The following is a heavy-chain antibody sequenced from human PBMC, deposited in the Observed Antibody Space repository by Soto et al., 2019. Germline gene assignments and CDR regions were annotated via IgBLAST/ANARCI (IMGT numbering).Heavy chain of an antibody. CDR3: ARPYYDYVWGSYRLRGMDV. J-gene: IGHJ6*02. Sequence: QVQLVQSGAEVKKPGASVKVSCKASGYTFTSYGISWVRQAPGQGLEWMGWISAYNGNTNYAQKLQGRVTMTTDTSTSTAYMELRSLISDDTAVYYCARPYYDYVWGSYRLRGMDVWGQGTTVTVSS. CDR1: GYTFTSYG. CDR2: ISAYNGNT. D-gene: IGHD3-16*02. V-gene: IGHV1-18*04.